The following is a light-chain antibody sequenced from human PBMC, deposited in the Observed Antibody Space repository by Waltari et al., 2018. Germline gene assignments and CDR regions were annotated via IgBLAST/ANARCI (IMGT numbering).Light chain of an antibody. CDR1: QSLLHTNGYNY. CDR2: LGS. Sequence: DIVMTQSPLSLPVTPGEPASISCRSSQSLLHTNGYNYLDWDLQRPGQSPQLLFYLGSIRAAGVPDRFSVSGSGTDFTLKISRVEAEDVGVFYCMQALQTPGTFGQGTRLEIK. J-gene: IGKJ5*01. CDR3: MQALQTPGT. V-gene: IGKV2-28*01.